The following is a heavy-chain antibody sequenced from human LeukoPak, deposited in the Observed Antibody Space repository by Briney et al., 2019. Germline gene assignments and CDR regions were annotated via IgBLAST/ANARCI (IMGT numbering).Heavy chain of an antibody. V-gene: IGHV3-11*01. CDR2: ITSRGTTI. CDR3: AKHILAAVWFGAFDS. J-gene: IGHJ4*02. CDR1: GFTLSDYY. Sequence: GGSLRLSCTASGFTLSDYYLTWIRQAPGKGLEWVSYITSRGTTIYHADSVKGRFTISRDNAKNSLYLQMNSLRAEDTALYYCAKHILAAVWFGAFDSWGQGTLVTVSS. D-gene: IGHD3-10*01.